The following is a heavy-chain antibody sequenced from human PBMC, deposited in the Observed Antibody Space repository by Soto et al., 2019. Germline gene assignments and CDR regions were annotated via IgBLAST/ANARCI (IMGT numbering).Heavy chain of an antibody. CDR3: ARELNADGGRYFDY. D-gene: IGHD2-15*01. J-gene: IGHJ4*02. Sequence: PGGSLRLSCAASGFTFSSYGMHWVRQAPGKGLEWVAVISYDGSNKYYADSVKGRFTISRDNSKNTLYLQMGSLRAEDMAVYYCARELNADGGRYFDYWGQGTPVTVSS. V-gene: IGHV3-30*03. CDR2: ISYDGSNK. CDR1: GFTFSSYG.